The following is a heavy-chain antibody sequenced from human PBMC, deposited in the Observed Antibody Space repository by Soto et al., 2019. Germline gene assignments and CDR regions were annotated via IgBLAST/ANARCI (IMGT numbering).Heavy chain of an antibody. CDR2: ISAYNGNT. J-gene: IGHJ6*02. D-gene: IGHD1-26*01. CDR1: GYTFTSYD. CDR3: ARDLGGSDYGSDGFDV. Sequence: ASVKVSCKDSGYTFTSYDINWVRQAPGPGLEWMGWISAYNGNTNYAQKLQGRVTMTTDTSTSTAYMELRSLRSDATAVYYCARDLGGSDYGSDGFDVWGQGTTVTVSS. V-gene: IGHV1-18*01.